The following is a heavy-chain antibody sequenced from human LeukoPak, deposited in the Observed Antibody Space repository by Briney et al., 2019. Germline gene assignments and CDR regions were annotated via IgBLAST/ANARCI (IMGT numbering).Heavy chain of an antibody. CDR3: ARDRYYYVSSGYPECFDY. V-gene: IGHV3-53*01. D-gene: IGHD3-22*01. CDR1: GFTVSLNY. CDR2: IYTGGDT. Sequence: PGRSLTLSCAPSGFTVSLNYMTWVRPALGKGLEWVSVIYTGGDTKYADSGKGRFTISRDSSKDTLYLQMNSLRAEYTAVYFCARDRYYYVSSGYPECFDYWRQGMVVTVSS. J-gene: IGHJ4*02.